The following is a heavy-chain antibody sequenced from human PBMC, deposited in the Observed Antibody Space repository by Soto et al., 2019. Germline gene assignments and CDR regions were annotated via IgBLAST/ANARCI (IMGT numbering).Heavy chain of an antibody. CDR3: ARGFRYGSCYDPVGPIDY. J-gene: IGHJ4*02. CDR2: IYYSGST. CDR1: GGSISSGGYY. D-gene: IGHD2-15*01. Sequence: SETLSLTCTVSGGSISSGGYYWSWIRQHPGKGLEWIGYIYYSGSTYYNQSLKSRVTISVDTSKNQFSLKLSSVTAADTAVYYCARGFRYGSCYDPVGPIDYWGQGTLVTVSS. V-gene: IGHV4-31*03.